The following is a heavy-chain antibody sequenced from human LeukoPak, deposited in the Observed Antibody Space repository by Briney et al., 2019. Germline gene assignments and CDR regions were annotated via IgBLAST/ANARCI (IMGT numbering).Heavy chain of an antibody. V-gene: IGHV4-4*02. J-gene: IGHJ4*02. CDR3: ARGPTLAVAGTCDY. CDR1: GGSISSSNW. CDR2: IYHSGST. D-gene: IGHD6-19*01. Sequence: SETLSLTCAVSGGSISSSNWWSWVRQPPGKGLGWIGEIYHSGSTTYNPSLRSRVTISVDKSKNQFSLKLSSVTAADTSVYYCARGPTLAVAGTCDYWGQGTLVTVSS.